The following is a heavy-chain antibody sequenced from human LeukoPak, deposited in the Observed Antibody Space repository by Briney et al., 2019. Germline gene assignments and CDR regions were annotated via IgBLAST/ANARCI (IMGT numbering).Heavy chain of an antibody. J-gene: IGHJ4*02. CDR1: GYTFTGYH. V-gene: IGHV1-2*06. D-gene: IGHD2-2*01. CDR2: INPNSGDT. CDR3: ARDYCSSTSCLFDY. Sequence: ASVKVSCKVSGYTFTGYHMHWVRQAPGQGLEWKGRINPNSGDTNYAQKFQGRVTMTRDTSISTAYMELSRLRSDDTAVYYCARDYCSSTSCLFDYWGQGTLVTVSS.